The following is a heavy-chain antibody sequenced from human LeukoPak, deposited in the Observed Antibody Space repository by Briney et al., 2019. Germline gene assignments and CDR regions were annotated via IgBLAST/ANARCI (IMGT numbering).Heavy chain of an antibody. D-gene: IGHD3-10*01. CDR1: GFTFSTYW. CDR2: IKQDGSEK. J-gene: IGHJ4*02. Sequence: GGSLRLSCAASGFTFSTYWMSWVRQAPGKGLEWVANIKQDGSEKYYVDSVKGRYTISRDNADNSLYLQMNSLRGEDTAMYYCARAGPGEFDYWGQGTLVTVSS. V-gene: IGHV3-7*04. CDR3: ARAGPGEFDY.